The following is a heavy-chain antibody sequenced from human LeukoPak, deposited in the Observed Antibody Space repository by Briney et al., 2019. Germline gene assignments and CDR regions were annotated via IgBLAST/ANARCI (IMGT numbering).Heavy chain of an antibody. CDR2: IYYSGST. CDR3: ARGGNSRTFDY. V-gene: IGHV4-59*06. D-gene: IGHD4-23*01. J-gene: IGHJ4*02. CDR1: GDSISTYY. Sequence: SETLSLTCTVSGDSISTYYWSWIRQHPGKGLEWIVYIYYSGSTYYNPSLKSRVTISVDTSKNQFSLKLSSVTAADTAVYYCARGGNSRTFDYWGQGTLVTVSS.